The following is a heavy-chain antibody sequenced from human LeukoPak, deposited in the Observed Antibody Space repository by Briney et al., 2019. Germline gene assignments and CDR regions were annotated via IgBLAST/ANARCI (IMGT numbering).Heavy chain of an antibody. D-gene: IGHD3-22*01. CDR1: GFTFSSYW. V-gene: IGHV3-7*01. Sequence: GGSLRLSCAASGFTFSSYWMSWVRQAPGKGLEWVANIKQDGSEKYYVDSVKGRFTISRDNAKNSLYLQMNSLRAEDTAVYYCAKSSSSYYDSSGYLDYWGQGTLVTVSS. CDR3: AKSSSSYYDSSGYLDY. CDR2: IKQDGSEK. J-gene: IGHJ4*02.